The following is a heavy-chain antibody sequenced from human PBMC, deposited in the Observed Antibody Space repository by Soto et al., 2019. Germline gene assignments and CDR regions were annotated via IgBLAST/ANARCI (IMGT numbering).Heavy chain of an antibody. D-gene: IGHD5-12*01. V-gene: IGHV3-30*18. CDR2: ISYDGSNK. CDR3: AKGGYSGYVLDY. CDR1: GFTFSSYG. J-gene: IGHJ4*02. Sequence: GGSLRLSCAASGFTFSSYGMHWVRQAPGKGLEWVAVISYDGSNKYYADSVKGRFTISRDNSKNTLYLQMNSLRAEDTAVYYCAKGGYSGYVLDYWGQGTLVTVSS.